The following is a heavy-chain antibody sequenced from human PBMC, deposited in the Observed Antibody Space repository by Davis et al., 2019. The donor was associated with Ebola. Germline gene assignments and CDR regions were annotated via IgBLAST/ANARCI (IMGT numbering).Heavy chain of an antibody. Sequence: GESLKISCAASGFTVRTTYMSWVRQAPGKGLEWVSYISGSATSTFYADSVKGRFTISRDNARDSLYLQMDILRVEDTGIYYCAKDAFSLSRYDTEDHWGQGTLVTVSS. J-gene: IGHJ4*02. D-gene: IGHD3-9*01. CDR3: AKDAFSLSRYDTEDH. V-gene: IGHV3-11*04. CDR2: ISGSATST. CDR1: GFTVRTTY.